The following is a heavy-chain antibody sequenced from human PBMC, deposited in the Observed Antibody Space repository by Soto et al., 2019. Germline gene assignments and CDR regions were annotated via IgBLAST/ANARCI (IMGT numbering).Heavy chain of an antibody. D-gene: IGHD2-15*01. J-gene: IGHJ6*02. CDR2: IYPDDSDT. V-gene: IGHV5-51*01. CDR1: GYSFTSYW. CDR3: AARVYCRGGSCYSRGMDV. Sequence: GEFLKISCKGSGYSFTSYWIGWVRQMPGKGLEWMGIIYPDDSDTRYSPSFQGQVTISADKSISTAYLQWNSLKASDTAMYYCAARVYCRGGSCYSRGMDVWGQGTTVTVSS.